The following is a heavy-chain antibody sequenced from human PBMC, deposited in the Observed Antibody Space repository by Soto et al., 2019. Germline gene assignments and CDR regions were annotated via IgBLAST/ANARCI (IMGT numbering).Heavy chain of an antibody. J-gene: IGHJ4*02. CDR3: ARGIAPYYFDY. V-gene: IGHV4-31*03. D-gene: IGHD6-13*01. Sequence: PSETLSLTCTVSGGSISSGGYCWSWIRQHPGKGLEWIGYIYYSGSTYYNPSLKSRATISVDTSKNQFSLKLSSLRSEDTAVYYCARGIAPYYFDYWGQGTLVTVSS. CDR1: GGSISSGGYC. CDR2: IYYSGST.